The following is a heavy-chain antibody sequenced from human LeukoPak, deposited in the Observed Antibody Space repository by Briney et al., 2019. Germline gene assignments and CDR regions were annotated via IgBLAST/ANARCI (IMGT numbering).Heavy chain of an antibody. V-gene: IGHV3-23*01. D-gene: IGHD6-19*01. CDR2: ISGSGGST. CDR3: AKGSQGSGWNFDY. J-gene: IGHJ4*02. CDR1: GFTFSSYA. Sequence: PGGSLRLSCAGSGFTFSSYAMSWVRQAPGKGLEWVSAISGSGGSTYDVDSVKGRFTISRDNSKNRLHLQMNSLRAEDTAVYYCAKGSQGSGWNFDYWGQGTLVTVSS.